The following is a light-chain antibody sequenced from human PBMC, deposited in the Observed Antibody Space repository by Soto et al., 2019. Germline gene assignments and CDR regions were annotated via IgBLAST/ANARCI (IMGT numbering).Light chain of an antibody. V-gene: IGKV1-27*01. CDR3: QKYNSAPLT. Sequence: DIQMTQSPSSLSASGGDRATITSRSSLPISNYLAWYQQKPGKIPNLVIYAASTLQAEVPSRVSSSGSGTDFTLTISSLQPEDVEAYYCQKYNSAPLTFGGGTKVDI. CDR1: LPISNY. CDR2: AAS. J-gene: IGKJ4*01.